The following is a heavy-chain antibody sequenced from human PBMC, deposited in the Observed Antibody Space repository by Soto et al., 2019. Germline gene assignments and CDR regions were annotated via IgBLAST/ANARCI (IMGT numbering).Heavy chain of an antibody. Sequence: GLCLRLSCVASGFTLSDYYMSCIRQTPGEGQEWVSYISSSGRSIYYADSVKGRFTISRHHGKNSLYLQMNSLRAEVTAVYYCARGYSSSWYRDPFDYWGQGALVTVSS. V-gene: IGHV3-11*01. J-gene: IGHJ4*02. CDR3: ARGYSSSWYRDPFDY. D-gene: IGHD6-13*01. CDR1: GFTLSDYY. CDR2: ISSSGRSI.